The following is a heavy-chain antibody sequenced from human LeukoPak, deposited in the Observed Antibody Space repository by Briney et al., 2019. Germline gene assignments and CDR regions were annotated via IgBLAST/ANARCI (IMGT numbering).Heavy chain of an antibody. V-gene: IGHV3-23*01. CDR2: ISASGGST. Sequence: GGSLRLSCAASGFTFSSYGMIWVRQAPGKGLEWVSAISASGGSTYYADAVKGRFTISRDISKSTLYLQMNSLRAEDTAVYYCAKDHDFWSSFFDYWGQGTLVTVSS. CDR1: GFTFSSYG. CDR3: AKDHDFWSSFFDY. D-gene: IGHD3-3*01. J-gene: IGHJ4*02.